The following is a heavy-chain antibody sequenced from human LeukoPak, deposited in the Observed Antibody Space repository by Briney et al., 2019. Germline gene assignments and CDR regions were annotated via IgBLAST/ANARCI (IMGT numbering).Heavy chain of an antibody. D-gene: IGHD6-19*01. Sequence: PGGSLRLSCAASGFTFRSYSMNWVRQAPGKGLEWVSSISSSSSYKYYADSVKGRFTISRDNAKNSLYLQMNSLRAEDTAVYYCARGDKSSGWYFFDYWGQGTLVTVSS. CDR1: GFTFRSYS. CDR2: ISSSSSYK. CDR3: ARGDKSSGWYFFDY. V-gene: IGHV3-21*01. J-gene: IGHJ4*02.